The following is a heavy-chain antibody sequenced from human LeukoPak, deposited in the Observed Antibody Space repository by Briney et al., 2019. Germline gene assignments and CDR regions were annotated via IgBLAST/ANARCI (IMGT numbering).Heavy chain of an antibody. Sequence: SETLSLTCAVSGGSFSGYYWSWIRQPPGKGLEWIGEINHSGSTNYNPSLKSRVTISVGTSKNQFSLKLSSVTAADTAVYYCARRGYSSSWYNPTYYFDYWGQGTLVTVSS. J-gene: IGHJ4*02. CDR3: ARRGYSSSWYNPTYYFDY. D-gene: IGHD6-13*01. V-gene: IGHV4-34*01. CDR1: GGSFSGYY. CDR2: INHSGST.